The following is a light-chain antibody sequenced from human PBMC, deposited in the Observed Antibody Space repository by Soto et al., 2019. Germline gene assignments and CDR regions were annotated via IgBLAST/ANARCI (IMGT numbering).Light chain of an antibody. CDR2: EVS. J-gene: IGLJ1*01. CDR1: SSDVGDYNY. CDR3: SSYAGSNARV. V-gene: IGLV2-8*01. Sequence: QSVLTQPPSASGSPGQSVTISCTGTSSDVGDYNYVSWYQQYPGKAPKLMIYEVSKRPSGVPDRFSGSKSGNTASLTVYGLQAEDEADYYCSSYAGSNARVFGTGTKVTVL.